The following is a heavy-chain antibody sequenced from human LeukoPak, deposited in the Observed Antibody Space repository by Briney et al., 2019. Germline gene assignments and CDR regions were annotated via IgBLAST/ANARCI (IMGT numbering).Heavy chain of an antibody. J-gene: IGHJ4*02. CDR1: GFTFSNFP. V-gene: IGHV3-23*01. D-gene: IGHD3-9*01. CDR2: FFASGGST. Sequence: GGSLSLSGAAFGFTFSNFPMGWFRKAPGKRLEWASAFFASGGSTYYADSVKGRFTVSRDNSKSTLYLQMNSLRAEDTALYYCAKWGDNDVLTGYYVPDYWGQGTLVTVSS. CDR3: AKWGDNDVLTGYYVPDY.